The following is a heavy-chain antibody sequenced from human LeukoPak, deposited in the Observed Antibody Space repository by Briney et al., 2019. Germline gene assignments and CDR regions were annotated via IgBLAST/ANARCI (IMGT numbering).Heavy chain of an antibody. D-gene: IGHD3-22*01. V-gene: IGHV3-30*04. CDR3: ARDRVPYYYDSSYY. CDR2: ISYDGSNK. CDR1: GFTFSSYA. J-gene: IGHJ4*02. Sequence: GGSPRLSCAASGFTFSSYAMHWVRQAPGKGLEWVAVISYDGSNKYYADSVKGRFTISRDNSKNTLYLQMNSLRAEDTAVYYCARDRVPYYYDSSYYWGQGTLVTVSS.